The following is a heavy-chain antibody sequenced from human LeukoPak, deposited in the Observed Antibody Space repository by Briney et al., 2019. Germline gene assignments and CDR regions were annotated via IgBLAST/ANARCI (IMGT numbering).Heavy chain of an antibody. CDR3: ARVYYDFWSGYAAPGVTFDY. CDR2: VKKDGSEK. D-gene: IGHD3-3*01. CDR1: AFTFSSYW. Sequence: PGGSLRLSCAASAFTFSSYWMSWVRQAPGKELEWVANVKKDGSEKYYVDSVKGRFTISRDNAKNSLYLQMNSLRAEDTAVYYCARVYYDFWSGYAAPGVTFDYWGQGTLVTVSS. J-gene: IGHJ4*02. V-gene: IGHV3-7*01.